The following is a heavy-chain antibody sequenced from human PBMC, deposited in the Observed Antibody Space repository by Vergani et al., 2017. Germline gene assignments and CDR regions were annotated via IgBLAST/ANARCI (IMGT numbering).Heavy chain of an antibody. D-gene: IGHD3-3*01. CDR1: GYTFTGYY. CDR2: INPNSGGT. CDR3: ARDTGTYYDFFRVDY. V-gene: IGHV1-2*02. J-gene: IGHJ4*02. Sequence: QVQLVQSGAEVKKPGASVKVSCKASGYTFTGYYMHWVRQAPGQGLEWMGWINPNSGGTNYAQKFQGRVTMTRDTSISTAYMELSRLRSDDTAVYYCARDTGTYYDFFRVDYWGQGTLVTVSS.